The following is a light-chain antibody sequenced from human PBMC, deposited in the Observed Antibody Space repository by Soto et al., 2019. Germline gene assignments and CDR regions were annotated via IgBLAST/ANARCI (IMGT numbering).Light chain of an antibody. V-gene: IGKV3-11*01. J-gene: IGKJ4*01. CDR2: DTS. CDR3: QQRSNRLLT. CDR1: QSVSSF. Sequence: EIVLTQSPATLSLSPGERATLSCRASQSVSSFLAWYQQKPGQAPRLLIYDTSNRATAIPARFSGSGSGTDFTLTISSLAPEDFAVYYCQQRSNRLLTFGGGTKVEIK.